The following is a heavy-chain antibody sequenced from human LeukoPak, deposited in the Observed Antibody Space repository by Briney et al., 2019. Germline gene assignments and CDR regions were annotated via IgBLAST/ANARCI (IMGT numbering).Heavy chain of an antibody. CDR1: GFTFSSNG. D-gene: IGHD2-2*01. J-gene: IGHJ6*03. V-gene: IGHV3-30*02. CDR3: AKDAMYCSSTSCRDYYYYYMDV. CDR2: IRYDGSNK. Sequence: GGSLRLSCVASGFTFSSNGMHWVRQAPGKGLEWVAFIRYDGSNKYYADSVKGRFTISRDNSKNTLYLQMNSLRAEDTAVYYCAKDAMYCSSTSCRDYYYYYMDVWGKGTTVTISS.